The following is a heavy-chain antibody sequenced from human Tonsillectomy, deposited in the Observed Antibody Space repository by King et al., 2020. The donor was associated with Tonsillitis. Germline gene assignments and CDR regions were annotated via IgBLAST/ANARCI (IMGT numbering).Heavy chain of an antibody. J-gene: IGHJ5*02. V-gene: IGHV2-5*01. CDR2: IYWNDDK. Sequence: TLKESGPTLVKPTQTLTLTCTFSGFSLSTSGVGVGWIRQPPGKALDWLALIYWNDDKRYSPSLKSRLTITKDTSKNQLVLTMTNMVPVDTATYYCAHSPSDGNWFDPWGQGTLVTVSS. CDR1: GFSLSTSGVG. CDR3: AHSPSDGNWFDP.